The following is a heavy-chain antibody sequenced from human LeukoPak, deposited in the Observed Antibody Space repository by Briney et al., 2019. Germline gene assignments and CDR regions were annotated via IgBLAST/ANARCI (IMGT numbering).Heavy chain of an antibody. Sequence: GGSLRLSCAASGFVVSDTFMSWFRQAPGKGLEWVSVIYTRGNTFYADSVKGRFTISRDNSKNTLYLQMNSLRAEDTAVYYCARGRAAWIQLWFLDYWGQGTLVTVSS. CDR1: GFVVSDTF. CDR3: ARGRAAWIQLWFLDY. J-gene: IGHJ4*02. CDR2: IYTRGNT. V-gene: IGHV3-53*01. D-gene: IGHD5-18*01.